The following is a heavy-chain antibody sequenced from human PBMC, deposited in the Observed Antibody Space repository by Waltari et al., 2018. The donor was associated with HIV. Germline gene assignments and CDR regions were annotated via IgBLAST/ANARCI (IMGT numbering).Heavy chain of an antibody. Sequence: QVQLVQSGGEVQKPGSSVKVSCKASGGTFSSYAISWVRPAPVQGLEWMGRTIPSLGIENSEQKSQGRVTITADKSTSTAYRELSSLRSEDTAVYYCATPLSGYDSSGYYYHWGQGTLVTVSS. V-gene: IGHV1-69*04. CDR1: GGTFSSYA. J-gene: IGHJ5*02. D-gene: IGHD3-22*01. CDR3: ATPLSGYDSSGYYYH. CDR2: TIPSLGIE.